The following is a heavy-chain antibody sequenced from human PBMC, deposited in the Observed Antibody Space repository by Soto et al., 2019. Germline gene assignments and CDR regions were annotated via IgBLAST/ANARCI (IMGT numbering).Heavy chain of an antibody. Sequence: ASVKVSCKASGYTFTSYYMNWVRQAPGQGLEWMGIINPSGGSTSYAQKFQGRVTMTRDTSTSTAYMELRSLRSDDTAVYYCARGPKVAGELFDYWGQGTLVTVSS. J-gene: IGHJ4*02. V-gene: IGHV1-46*01. CDR1: GYTFTSYY. CDR2: INPSGGST. D-gene: IGHD4-17*01. CDR3: ARGPKVAGELFDY.